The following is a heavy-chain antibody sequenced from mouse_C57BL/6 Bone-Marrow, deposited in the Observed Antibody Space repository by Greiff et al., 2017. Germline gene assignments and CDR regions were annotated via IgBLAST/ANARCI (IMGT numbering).Heavy chain of an antibody. V-gene: IGHV10-1*01. CDR2: IRSKSNNYAT. D-gene: IGHD1-2*01. CDR1: GFSFNNYA. Sequence: DVQLQESGGGLVQPKGSLKLSCAASGFSFNNYAMNWVRQAPGKGLEWVARIRSKSNNYATYYADSVKDRFTISRDDSESMLYLQMNNLKTEDTAMYYCVRPLITTDAMDYWGQGTSVTVSS. CDR3: VRPLITTDAMDY. J-gene: IGHJ4*01.